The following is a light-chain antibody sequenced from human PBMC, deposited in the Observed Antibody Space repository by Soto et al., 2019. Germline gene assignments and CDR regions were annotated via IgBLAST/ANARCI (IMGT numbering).Light chain of an antibody. CDR1: QSVSSIN. Sequence: EIVLTQSPGTLSLSPGERATLSCRASQSVSSINLAWYQRKPGQAPRLLIYSASNRATGIPDRFSGSGSGTDFTLTISRLEPEDVAVYYCHQYDSSPRTFGQGTKVEIK. J-gene: IGKJ1*01. CDR2: SAS. V-gene: IGKV3-20*01. CDR3: HQYDSSPRT.